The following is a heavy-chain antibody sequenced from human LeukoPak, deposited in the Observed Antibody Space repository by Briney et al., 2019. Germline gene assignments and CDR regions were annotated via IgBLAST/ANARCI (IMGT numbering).Heavy chain of an antibody. CDR1: GGSISTYY. D-gene: IGHD6-13*01. Sequence: PSETLSLTCTVSGGSISTYYWSWIRQSPGKRLEWIGYISYSGSTEYNPSLQSRLTISVDTSKNQFSLRLTSVTAAHTAVYYCARDRGSSLYFDIWGQGTLVTVSS. CDR3: ARDRGSSLYFDI. V-gene: IGHV4-59*01. CDR2: ISYSGST. J-gene: IGHJ4*02.